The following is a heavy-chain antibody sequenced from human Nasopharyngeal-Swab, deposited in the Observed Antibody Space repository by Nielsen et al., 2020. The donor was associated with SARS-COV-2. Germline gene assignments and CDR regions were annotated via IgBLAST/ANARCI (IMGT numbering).Heavy chain of an antibody. J-gene: IGHJ4*02. V-gene: IGHV3-15*01. CDR1: GFTFSNAW. D-gene: IGHD2-2*01. CDR2: IKSKTDGGTT. Sequence: GESLKISCAASGFTFSNAWMSWVRQAPGKGLEWVGRIKSKTDGGTTDYAAPVKGRFTISRDDSKNTLYLQMNSLKTEDTAVYYCTTRIRDIVVVPAYRDYWGQGTLVTASS. CDR3: TTRIRDIVVVPAYRDY.